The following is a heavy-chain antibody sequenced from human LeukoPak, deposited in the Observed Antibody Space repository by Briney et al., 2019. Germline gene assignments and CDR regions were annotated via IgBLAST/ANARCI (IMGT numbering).Heavy chain of an antibody. CDR3: ARLYSGYDSFDY. J-gene: IGHJ4*02. CDR2: TRNKANSYTT. V-gene: IGHV3-72*01. Sequence: GGSPRLSCAASGFTFSDHYMDWVRQAPGKGLEWVGRTRNKANSYTTEYAASVKGRFTISRDDSKNSLYLQMNSLKTEDTAVYYCARLYSGYDSFDYWGQGTLVTVSS. CDR1: GFTFSDHY. D-gene: IGHD5-12*01.